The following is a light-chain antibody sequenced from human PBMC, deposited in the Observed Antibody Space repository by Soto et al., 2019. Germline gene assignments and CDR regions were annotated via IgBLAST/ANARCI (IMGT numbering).Light chain of an antibody. CDR2: AAS. V-gene: IGKV1-39*01. CDR3: QQSYGTPII. J-gene: IGKJ5*01. Sequence: DIQMTQSPFSLSAPVGDRVTITCRASQRISNYLNWYQQKQGKAPKLLIYAASTLQSGVPSRFSGSGSGTDFTLTICSLQPEDSATYYCQQSYGTPIIFGQGTRLDIK. CDR1: QRISNY.